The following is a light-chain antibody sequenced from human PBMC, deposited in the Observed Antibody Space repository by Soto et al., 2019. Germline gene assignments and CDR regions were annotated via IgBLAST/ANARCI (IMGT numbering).Light chain of an antibody. CDR2: AAS. CDR3: QQSYGTSWT. CDR1: QSISSY. J-gene: IGKJ1*01. Sequence: DIQMTQSPSSLSASVGDRVTITCRTSQSISSYLNWYQQTPGKAPKLLIYAASTSQSGVPSRFSGSGSGTDFTLTISNLQPEDFATYYCQQSYGTSWTFGQGTKVDIK. V-gene: IGKV1-39*01.